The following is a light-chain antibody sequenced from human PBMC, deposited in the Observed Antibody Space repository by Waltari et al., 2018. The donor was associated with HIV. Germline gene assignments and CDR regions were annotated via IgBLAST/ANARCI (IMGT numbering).Light chain of an antibody. J-gene: IGLJ1*01. Sequence: QSALTQPASVSGSPGQAITISCTGSRRDVGTYDYISWYQQHPGTAPKLIISDVTERPSGSSTRFSGSKSGTTASLTISGLQAEDEAEYFCCSFAGSNFVFGSGTKVTVL. V-gene: IGLV2-23*02. CDR3: CSFAGSNFV. CDR2: DVT. CDR1: RRDVGTYDY.